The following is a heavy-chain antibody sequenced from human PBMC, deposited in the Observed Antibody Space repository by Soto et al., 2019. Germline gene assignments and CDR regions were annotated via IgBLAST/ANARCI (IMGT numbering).Heavy chain of an antibody. Sequence: QLQLQESGPGLVKPSEPLSLTCTVSGDSISTRSNYWAWIRQPPGKGLECIGSIYYTGGTYYKQSLKSLVTLFLDTSKNQFSLNLNSVTAADTAVYYCAREGPPIRAHNPPEYFQHWGQGTPVTVSS. CDR1: GDSISTRSNY. CDR2: IYYTGGT. CDR3: AREGPPIRAHNPPEYFQH. V-gene: IGHV4-39*02. J-gene: IGHJ1*01.